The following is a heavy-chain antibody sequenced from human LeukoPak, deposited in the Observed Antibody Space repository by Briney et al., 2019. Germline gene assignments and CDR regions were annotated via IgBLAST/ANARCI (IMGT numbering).Heavy chain of an antibody. J-gene: IGHJ3*02. Sequence: SETLSLTCTDAGGSISSYYWSWIRQPPGRGLEWIGYIYYSGSTNYNPSLKSRVTISVDTSKNQFSLKLSSVTAADTAVYYCARDQDAFDIWGQGTMVTVSS. CDR1: GGSISSYY. CDR3: ARDQDAFDI. CDR2: IYYSGST. V-gene: IGHV4-59*01.